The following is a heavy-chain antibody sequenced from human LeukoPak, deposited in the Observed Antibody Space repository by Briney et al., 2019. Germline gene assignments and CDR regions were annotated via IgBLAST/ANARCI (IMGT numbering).Heavy chain of an antibody. CDR2: INWNSDSI. V-gene: IGHV3-9*01. CDR1: GFTFDDYA. Sequence: HPGGSLRLSCAVSGFTFDDYAMHWVRQVPGKGLEWVSGINWNSDSIGYADSVKGRFTTSRDNAKNSLYLQMNSLRAEDTASYYCAINGGGDSGYGNFDYWGQGTLVTVSS. CDR3: AINGGGDSGYGNFDY. J-gene: IGHJ4*02. D-gene: IGHD5-12*01.